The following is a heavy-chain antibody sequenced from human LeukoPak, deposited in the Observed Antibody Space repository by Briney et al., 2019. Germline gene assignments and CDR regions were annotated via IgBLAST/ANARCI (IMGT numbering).Heavy chain of an antibody. CDR1: GFTFSTYA. J-gene: IGHJ4*02. V-gene: IGHV3-23*01. CDR2: VSGSGAST. Sequence: PGGSLRLSCAASGFTFSTYAMCWVRQAPGKGLEWVSPVSGSGASTYYADSVKGRFTISRDNSKNTLYLQMNSLRAEDTAVYYCAKDDGRSSSWDFDYWGQGTLVTVSS. CDR3: AKDDGRSSSWDFDY. D-gene: IGHD6-13*01.